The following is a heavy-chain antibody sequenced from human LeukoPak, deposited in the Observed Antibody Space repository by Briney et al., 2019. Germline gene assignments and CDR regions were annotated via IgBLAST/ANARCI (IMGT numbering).Heavy chain of an antibody. J-gene: IGHJ4*02. CDR1: GYSISSGYY. Sequence: SETLSLTCTVSGYSISSGYYWGWIRQPPGKGLEWIGSIHHSGSTYYNPSLKSRVTISVDTSKNQFSLKLSSVTAADTAVYYCARVGRGSSSSVDYWGQGTLVTVSS. CDR2: IHHSGST. D-gene: IGHD6-6*01. V-gene: IGHV4-38-2*02. CDR3: ARVGRGSSSSVDY.